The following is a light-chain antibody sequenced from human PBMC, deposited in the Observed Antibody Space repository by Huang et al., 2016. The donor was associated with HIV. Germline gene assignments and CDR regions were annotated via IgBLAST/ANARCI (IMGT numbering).Light chain of an antibody. CDR2: GAL. V-gene: IGKV3-20*01. CDR3: QQYGTSPRT. Sequence: GKRATLSCRASQSVSSNYLAWYQQKPGQAPRLLIYGALSRATGIPDRFSGSGSGTDFTLTISRLEPEDFAVYYCQQYGTSPRTFGQGTKVEIK. CDR1: QSVSSNY. J-gene: IGKJ1*01.